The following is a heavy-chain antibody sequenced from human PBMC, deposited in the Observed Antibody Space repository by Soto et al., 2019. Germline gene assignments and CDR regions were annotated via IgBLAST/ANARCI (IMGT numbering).Heavy chain of an antibody. J-gene: IGHJ4*02. V-gene: IGHV1-69*12. CDR1: GGTFSSYA. D-gene: IGHD6-13*01. CDR3: ARVSSSWYKDYFDY. Sequence: QVQLVQSGAEVKKPGSSVKVSCKASGGTFSSYAISWVRQAPGQGLEWMGGIIPIFGTANYAQKFQGRVTIXAXETXSTAYMELSSLRSEDTAVYYCARVSSSWYKDYFDYWGQGTLVTVSS. CDR2: IIPIFGTA.